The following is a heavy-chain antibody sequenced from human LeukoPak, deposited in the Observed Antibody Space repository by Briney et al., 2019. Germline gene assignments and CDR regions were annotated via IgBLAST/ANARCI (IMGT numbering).Heavy chain of an antibody. CDR3: ATPYCSSISCLDVFNM. CDR1: GVSVSDGRYY. D-gene: IGHD2-2*01. Sequence: PSQTLSLTCNVSGVSVSDGRYYWTWIRQHPGKGLEWIGYKYYSGSAKYNPSLKSRLTISIDTSKNQFSLQLSSVTAAATATYYCATPYCSSISCLDVFNMWGQGTRVTVSS. V-gene: IGHV4-31*03. J-gene: IGHJ3*02. CDR2: KYYSGSA.